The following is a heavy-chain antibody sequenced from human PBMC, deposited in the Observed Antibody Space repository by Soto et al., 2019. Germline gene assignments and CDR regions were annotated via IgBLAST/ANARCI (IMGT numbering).Heavy chain of an antibody. CDR1: GFSLSTSGVG. V-gene: IGHV2-5*01. Sequence: QITLKESGPTLVKPTQTLTLTCTFSGFSLSTSGVGVGWIRQPPGKALEYLALIYWNNDRYYSPSLKSRLTVTKDTSKNQVVLTMTNMDPVDTATYYCAHRLCDSSCYGDVGYFDYWGQGTLITVSS. J-gene: IGHJ4*02. CDR3: AHRLCDSSCYGDVGYFDY. D-gene: IGHD3-22*01. CDR2: IYWNNDR.